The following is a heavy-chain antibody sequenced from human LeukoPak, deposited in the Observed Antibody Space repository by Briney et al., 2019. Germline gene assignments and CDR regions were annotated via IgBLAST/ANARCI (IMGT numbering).Heavy chain of an antibody. CDR2: ISGSVGST. V-gene: IGHV3-23*01. CDR1: GFRVSDYV. Sequence: TGGSLRLSCAASGFRVSDYVMTWVRQAPGKGLEWVSGISGSVGSTYYIDSVKGRFTISRDNSKNTLYLQMNSLRAEDTAVYSCAVGTSLPDHWGEGTLVTVSS. CDR3: AVGTSLPDH. J-gene: IGHJ4*02. D-gene: IGHD1-26*01.